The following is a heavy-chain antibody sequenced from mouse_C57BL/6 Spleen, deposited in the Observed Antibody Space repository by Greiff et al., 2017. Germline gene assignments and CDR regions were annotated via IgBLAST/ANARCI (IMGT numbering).Heavy chain of an antibody. V-gene: IGHV1-59*01. CDR2: IDPSDSYT. D-gene: IGHD2-4*01. CDR3: SRRGLRGLYFDY. J-gene: IGHJ2*01. CDR1: GYTFTSYW. Sequence: QVQLQQPGAELVRPGTSVKLSCKASGYTFTSYWMHWVKQRPGQGLEWIGVIDPSDSYTNYNQKFKGKATLTVDTSSSTAYMQLSSLTSEDSAVYDCSRRGLRGLYFDYWGQGTTLTVSS.